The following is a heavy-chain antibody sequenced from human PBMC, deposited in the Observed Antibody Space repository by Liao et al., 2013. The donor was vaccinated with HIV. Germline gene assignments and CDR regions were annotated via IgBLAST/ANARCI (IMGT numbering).Heavy chain of an antibody. CDR3: ARGRVVPAAIRAKYFDY. Sequence: QLQESGPGLVKPSETLSLTCAVYGGSFSGYYWTWIRQPPGKGLEWIGEINDGGNTIYTPSLKSRLIISADTSKNQFSLKLSSVTTADTALYYCARGRVVPAAIRAKYFDYWGPGSLVTVSS. D-gene: IGHD2-2*01. CDR1: GGSFSGYY. CDR2: INDGGNT. V-gene: IGHV4-34*01. J-gene: IGHJ4*02.